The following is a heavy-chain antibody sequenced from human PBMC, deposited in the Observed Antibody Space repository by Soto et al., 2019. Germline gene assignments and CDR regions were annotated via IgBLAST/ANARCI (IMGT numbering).Heavy chain of an antibody. V-gene: IGHV3-30*18. CDR2: ISYDGSNK. CDR1: GFTFTISG. CDR3: GKALPLYYYYGMDV. J-gene: IGHJ6*02. Sequence: QVQLVECGGGVVQPGRSLRLSCAASGFTFTISGIHWVRQAPGKGLEWVAVISYDGSNKYYADSVKGRFTISRDNSKNTVYLQMHSLRGEDTAVYHCGKALPLYYYYGMDVWGQGTTVTVSS.